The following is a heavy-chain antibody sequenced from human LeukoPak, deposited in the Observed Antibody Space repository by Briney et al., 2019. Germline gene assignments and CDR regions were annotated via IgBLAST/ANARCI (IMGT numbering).Heavy chain of an antibody. CDR3: AKHRDIIIMDPGFDY. V-gene: IGHV3-23*01. Sequence: EGSLRLSCAASGFTFSSYVMSWVRQAPGKGLEWVSGISGSAGSTYYADSVKGRFTISRDNSKNTLFLQMNSLRAEDTAVYYCAKHRDIIIMDPGFDYWGQGTLVTVSS. CDR2: ISGSAGST. CDR1: GFTFSSYV. J-gene: IGHJ4*02. D-gene: IGHD2-8*01.